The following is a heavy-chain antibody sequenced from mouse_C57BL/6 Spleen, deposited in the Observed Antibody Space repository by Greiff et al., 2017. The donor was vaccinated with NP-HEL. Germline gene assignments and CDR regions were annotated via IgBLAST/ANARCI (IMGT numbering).Heavy chain of an antibody. CDR2: IDPENGDT. CDR3: TGSSYLYYYAMDY. Sequence: EVQLQQSGAELVRPGASVKLSCTASGFNITDDYMHWVKQRPEQGLEWIGWIDPENGDTEYASKFQGKATITADTSSNTAYLQLSSLTSEDTAVYYCTGSSYLYYYAMDYWGQGTSVTVSS. D-gene: IGHD1-1*01. V-gene: IGHV14-4*01. CDR1: GFNITDDY. J-gene: IGHJ4*01.